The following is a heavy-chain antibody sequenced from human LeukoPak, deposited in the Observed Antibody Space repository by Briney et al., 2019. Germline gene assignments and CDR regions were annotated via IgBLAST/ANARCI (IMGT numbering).Heavy chain of an antibody. Sequence: PGGSLRLSCAASGFSFSDYDIHWVRLAPGKGLEWVTFIRYDGSNTYAESVKGRFTISRDNAKNTLYLQMNTLRPEDTAIYYCARGVAVAGTDYWGQGILVTVSS. J-gene: IGHJ4*02. CDR2: IRYDGSNT. CDR1: GFSFSDYD. CDR3: ARGVAVAGTDY. D-gene: IGHD6-19*01. V-gene: IGHV3-30*02.